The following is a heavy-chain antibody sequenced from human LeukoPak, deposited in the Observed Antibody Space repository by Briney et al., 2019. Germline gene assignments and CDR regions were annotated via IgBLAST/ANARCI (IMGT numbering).Heavy chain of an antibody. Sequence: SETLSLTCTVSGYSISSGYYWGWIRPPPGKGLEWIGSIYHSGSTYYNPSLKSRVTISVDTSKNQFSLKLSSVTAADTAVYYCARAPVGAMEPKFDYWGQGTLVTVSS. CDR2: IYHSGST. CDR1: GYSISSGYY. D-gene: IGHD1-26*01. CDR3: ARAPVGAMEPKFDY. V-gene: IGHV4-38-2*02. J-gene: IGHJ4*02.